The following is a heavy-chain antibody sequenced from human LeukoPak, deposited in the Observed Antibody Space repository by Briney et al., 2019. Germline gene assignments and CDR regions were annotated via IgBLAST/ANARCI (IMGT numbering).Heavy chain of an antibody. CDR2: INPNSGGT. CDR1: GYTFTGYC. J-gene: IGHJ6*03. V-gene: IGHV1-2*02. CDR3: ARGVVSWIQLWEHYYYMDV. D-gene: IGHD5-18*01. Sequence: ASVKVSCKASGYTFTGYCMHWVRQAPGQGLEWMGWINPNSGGTNYAQKFQGRVTMTRDTSISTAYMELSRLRSDDTAVYYCARGVVSWIQLWEHYYYMDVWGKGTTVTVSS.